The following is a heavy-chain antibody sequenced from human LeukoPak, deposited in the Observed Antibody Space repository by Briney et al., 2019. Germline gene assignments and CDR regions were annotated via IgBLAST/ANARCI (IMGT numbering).Heavy chain of an antibody. D-gene: IGHD3-10*01. Sequence: ASVKVSCKASGGTFSSYAISWVRQAPGQGLEWMGGIIPIFGTANYAQKSQGRVTITADESTSTAYMELSSLRSEDTAVYYCARDTMVRGVQQRGDYWRQGTLVTVSS. J-gene: IGHJ4*02. CDR1: GGTFSSYA. V-gene: IGHV1-69*13. CDR3: ARDTMVRGVQQRGDY. CDR2: IIPIFGTA.